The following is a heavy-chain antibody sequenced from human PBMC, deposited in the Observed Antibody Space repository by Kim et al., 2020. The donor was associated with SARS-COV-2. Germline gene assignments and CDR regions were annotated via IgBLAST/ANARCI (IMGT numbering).Heavy chain of an antibody. CDR2: IYYSGST. Sequence: SETLSLTCTVSGGSISSYYWSWIRQPPGKGLEWIGYIYYSGSTNYNPSLKSRVTISVDTSKNQFSLKLSSVTAADTAVYYCARDTLVRGVRRAFDIWGQGTMVTVSS. V-gene: IGHV4-59*13. D-gene: IGHD3-10*01. CDR3: ARDTLVRGVRRAFDI. J-gene: IGHJ3*02. CDR1: GGSISSYY.